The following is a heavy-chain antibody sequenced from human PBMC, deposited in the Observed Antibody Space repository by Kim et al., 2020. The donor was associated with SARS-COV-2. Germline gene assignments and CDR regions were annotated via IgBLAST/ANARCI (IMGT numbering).Heavy chain of an antibody. CDR3: AREGYYDSSAYYYRLDY. V-gene: IGHV3-53*01. J-gene: IGHJ4*02. Sequence: VQGRYTTSRDNAKNTLFFQMNSLRAEDTAVYYCAREGYYDSSAYYYRLDYWGQGTLVTVSS. D-gene: IGHD3-22*01.